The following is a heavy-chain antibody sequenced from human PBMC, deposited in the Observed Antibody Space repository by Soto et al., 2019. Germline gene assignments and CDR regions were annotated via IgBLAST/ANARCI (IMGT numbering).Heavy chain of an antibody. J-gene: IGHJ3*02. V-gene: IGHV3-23*01. CDR1: GFTFSSYA. CDR2: ISGSGGST. CDR3: AKVANYYDSSGHGAFDI. D-gene: IGHD3-22*01. Sequence: EVQLLESGGGLVQPGGSLRLSCAASGFTFSSYAMSWVRQAPGKGLEWVSAISGSGGSTYYADSVKGRFTISRDNSKNTLYLQMNSLRAEDTAVYYCAKVANYYDSSGHGAFDIWGQGTMVTVYS.